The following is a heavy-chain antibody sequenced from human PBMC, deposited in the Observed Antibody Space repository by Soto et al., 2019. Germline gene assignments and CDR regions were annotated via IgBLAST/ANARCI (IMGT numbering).Heavy chain of an antibody. Sequence: EVQVLESGGGLVQPGGSLRLSCAASGFTFSSYDMSWVRQAPGKGLEWVSVISGSGGSSYYADSVKGRFTISRDNSKNTLYLQMHSLRAEDTAVYYCAKDRAAASSSVFGDYWGQGTLVTVSS. J-gene: IGHJ4*02. V-gene: IGHV3-23*01. CDR2: ISGSGGSS. D-gene: IGHD6-13*01. CDR1: GFTFSSYD. CDR3: AKDRAAASSSVFGDY.